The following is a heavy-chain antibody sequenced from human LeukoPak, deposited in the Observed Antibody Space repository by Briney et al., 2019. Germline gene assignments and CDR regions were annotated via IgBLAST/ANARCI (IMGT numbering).Heavy chain of an antibody. CDR1: VYTFTGYY. D-gene: IGHD6-13*01. CDR2: INPSGGST. J-gene: IGHJ4*02. Sequence: ASVRVSCKSSVYTFTGYYMHWVPHAPAQGLECVGIINPSGGSTSYAQKFQGRATMTRDMSTSRVYMELSSLRSEDTAVYYCARDRIAAAIIDYWGQGTLVTVSS. V-gene: IGHV1-46*01. CDR3: ARDRIAAAIIDY.